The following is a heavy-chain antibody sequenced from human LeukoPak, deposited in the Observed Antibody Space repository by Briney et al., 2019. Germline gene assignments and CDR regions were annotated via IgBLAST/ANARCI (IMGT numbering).Heavy chain of an antibody. D-gene: IGHD5-18*01. Sequence: KPSETLSLTCAVYGGSFSGYYWSWIRQPPGKGLEWIGEINHSGSTNYNPSLKSRVIISVDTSKNQFSLKPSSVTAADTAVYYCARTRGYAFDYWGQGTLVTVSS. CDR2: INHSGST. J-gene: IGHJ4*02. CDR3: ARTRGYAFDY. CDR1: GGSFSGYY. V-gene: IGHV4-34*01.